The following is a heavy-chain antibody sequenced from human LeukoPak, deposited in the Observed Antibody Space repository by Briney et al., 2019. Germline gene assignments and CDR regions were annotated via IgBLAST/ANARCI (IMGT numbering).Heavy chain of an antibody. V-gene: IGHV3-11*01. CDR1: GFTFSDFW. CDR3: ARARLSVAGDYFDY. CDR2: ISSGGTTI. J-gene: IGHJ4*02. D-gene: IGHD6-19*01. Sequence: GGSLRLSCAASGFTFSDFWMHWVRQAPGKGLEWVSYISSGGTTIYYADSVKGRFTISRDNAKNSLYLQMNSLRAEDTAVYYCARARLSVAGDYFDYWGQGTLVTVSS.